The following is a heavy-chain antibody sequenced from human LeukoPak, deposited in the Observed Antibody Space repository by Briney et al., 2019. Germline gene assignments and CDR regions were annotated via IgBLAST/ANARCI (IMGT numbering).Heavy chain of an antibody. CDR2: INHSGST. Sequence: SETLSLTCAVYGGSFSGYYWSWIRQPPGKGLEWIGEINHSGSTNYNPSLKSRVTISVDTSKNQFSLKLSSVTAADTAVYYCARGPIAVAGFDYWGQGTLVTVSS. J-gene: IGHJ4*02. V-gene: IGHV4-34*01. CDR3: ARGPIAVAGFDY. CDR1: GGSFSGYY. D-gene: IGHD6-19*01.